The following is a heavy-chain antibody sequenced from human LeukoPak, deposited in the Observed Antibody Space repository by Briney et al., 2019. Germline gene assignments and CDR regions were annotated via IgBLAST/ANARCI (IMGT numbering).Heavy chain of an antibody. D-gene: IGHD6-19*01. CDR3: AGPGWDLDY. Sequence: SETLSLTCTVSGGPISGSNYYWGWIRQPPGKGLECIGSIYYSGSTYYNPSLKSRVTISVDTSKNQFSLKLSSVTAADTAVYYCAGPGWDLDYWGQGALVTVSS. V-gene: IGHV4-39*01. CDR1: GGPISGSNYY. CDR2: IYYSGST. J-gene: IGHJ4*02.